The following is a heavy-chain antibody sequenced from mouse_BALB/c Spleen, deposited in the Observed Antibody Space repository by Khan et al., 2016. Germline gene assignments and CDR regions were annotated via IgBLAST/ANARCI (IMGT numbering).Heavy chain of an antibody. V-gene: IGHV1-87*01. D-gene: IGHD1-1*01. J-gene: IGHJ2*01. CDR2: IYPGDGDT. Sequence: QVQLQQSGAELARPGASVKLSCKASGYTFTSYWMQWVKQGPGQGLEWIGAIYPGDGDTRYTQKFKGKATLTADKSSSTAYMQLSSLASEDSAVYYCASYYGSSYDYFDYWGQGTTLTVSS. CDR3: ASYYGSSYDYFDY. CDR1: GYTFTSYW.